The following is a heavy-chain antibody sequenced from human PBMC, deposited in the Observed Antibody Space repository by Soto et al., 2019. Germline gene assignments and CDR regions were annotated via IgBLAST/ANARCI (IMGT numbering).Heavy chain of an antibody. Sequence: GGSLRLSCFASVLTCGSRAMTWGRQAPGEGLQWVSTITDTGGDAKYADSGRGRFVISRDNSKKTLYLQMTSLTAEDSAMYYCARGSTDSYPGSRIFDFWGRGTLVTVSS. J-gene: IGHJ4*02. CDR1: VLTCGSRA. D-gene: IGHD3-10*01. V-gene: IGHV3-23*01. CDR2: ITDTGGDA. CDR3: ARGSTDSYPGSRIFDF.